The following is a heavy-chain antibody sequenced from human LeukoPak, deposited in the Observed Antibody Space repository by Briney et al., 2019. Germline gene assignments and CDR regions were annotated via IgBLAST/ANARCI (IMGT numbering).Heavy chain of an antibody. Sequence: ASVKVSCKASGYTFTSYDINWVRRATGQGLEWMGWMNPNSGNTGYAQKFQGRVTMTRNTSISTAYMELSSLRSEDTAVYYCARGSSNDYGDSPVDYWGQGTLVTVSS. D-gene: IGHD4-17*01. J-gene: IGHJ4*02. CDR1: GYTFTSYD. V-gene: IGHV1-8*01. CDR2: MNPNSGNT. CDR3: ARGSSNDYGDSPVDY.